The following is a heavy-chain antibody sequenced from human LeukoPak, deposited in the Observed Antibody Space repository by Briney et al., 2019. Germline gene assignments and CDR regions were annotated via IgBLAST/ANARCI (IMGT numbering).Heavy chain of an antibody. Sequence: GGSLRLSCAASGFTFSSYAMHWVRQAPGKGLEWVANIKQDGSERYYADSVKGRFTISRDNAKNSLYLQMNSLRAEDTAVYYCAKEFLWFGELTHFDYWGKGTLVTVSS. CDR1: GFTFSSYA. J-gene: IGHJ4*02. CDR2: IKQDGSER. V-gene: IGHV3-7*01. CDR3: AKEFLWFGELTHFDY. D-gene: IGHD3-10*01.